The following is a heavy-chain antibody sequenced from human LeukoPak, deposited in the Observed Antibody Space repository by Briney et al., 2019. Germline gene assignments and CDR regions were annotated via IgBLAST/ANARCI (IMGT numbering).Heavy chain of an antibody. CDR1: GFTFSSYG. V-gene: IGHV3-30*02. CDR2: IRYDGSNK. Sequence: PGGSLRLSCAASGFTFSSYGMHWVRQAPGKGLEWVAFIRYDGSNKYYADSVKGRFTISRDNSKNTLYLQMNSLRAEDTAVYYCARDGEWFGELLSFYWGQGTLVTVSS. D-gene: IGHD3-10*01. CDR3: ARDGEWFGELLSFY. J-gene: IGHJ4*02.